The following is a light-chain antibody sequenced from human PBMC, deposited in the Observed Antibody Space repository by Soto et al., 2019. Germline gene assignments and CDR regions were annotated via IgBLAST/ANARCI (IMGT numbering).Light chain of an antibody. V-gene: IGLV2-14*01. CDR3: SSYTSATTYV. J-gene: IGLJ1*01. CDR2: DVS. Sequence: QSVLTQPXSVSGSPGQSITISCTGTSSDVGAYNYDSWYQQYPGEAPKVIIYDVSHRPAGVSNRFSGSKSGNTASLTISGLQTQDEADYYCSSYTSATTYVFGTGTKVTVL. CDR1: SSDVGAYNY.